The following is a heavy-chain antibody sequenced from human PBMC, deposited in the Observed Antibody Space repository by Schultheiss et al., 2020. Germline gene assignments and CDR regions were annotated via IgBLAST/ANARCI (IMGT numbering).Heavy chain of an antibody. CDR2: IYYSGST. Sequence: SETLSLTCTVSGGSISSSSYYWGWIRQPPGKGLEWIGSIYYSGSTYYNPSLKSRVTISVDTSKNQFSLQLNSVTPEDTAVYYCARKGRGVRFLEWLSPDNWFDPWGQGTLVTVSS. D-gene: IGHD3-3*01. V-gene: IGHV4-39*01. J-gene: IGHJ5*02. CDR1: GGSISSSSYY. CDR3: ARKGRGVRFLEWLSPDNWFDP.